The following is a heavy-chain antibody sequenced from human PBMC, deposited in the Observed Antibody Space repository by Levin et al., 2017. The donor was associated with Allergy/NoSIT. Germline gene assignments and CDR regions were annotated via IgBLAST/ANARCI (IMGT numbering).Heavy chain of an antibody. CDR2: ISYDGSNK. D-gene: IGHD1-26*01. Sequence: LSLTCAASGFTFSSYGMHWVRQAPGKGLEWVAVISYDGSNKYYADSVKGRFTISRDNSKNTLYLQMNSLRAEDTAVYYCAKAYSGYFDYWGQGTLVTVSS. J-gene: IGHJ4*02. CDR3: AKAYSGYFDY. V-gene: IGHV3-30*18. CDR1: GFTFSSYG.